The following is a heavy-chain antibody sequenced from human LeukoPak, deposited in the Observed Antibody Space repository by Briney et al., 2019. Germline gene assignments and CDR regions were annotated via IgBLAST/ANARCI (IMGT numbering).Heavy chain of an antibody. J-gene: IGHJ5*02. CDR2: IYYSGST. V-gene: IGHV4-30-4*01. D-gene: IGHD3-10*01. Sequence: SETLSLTCTVSGGSISSGDYYWSWIRQPPGKGLEWIGYIYYSGSTYCNPSLKSRVTISVDTSKNQFSLKLSSVTAADAAVYYCARFGFGELFSGNWFDPWGQGTLVTVSS. CDR3: ARFGFGELFSGNWFDP. CDR1: GGSISSGDYY.